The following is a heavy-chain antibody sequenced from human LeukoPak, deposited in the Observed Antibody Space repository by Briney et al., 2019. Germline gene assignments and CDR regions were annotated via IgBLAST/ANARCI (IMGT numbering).Heavy chain of an antibody. Sequence: GGSLRLSCAASGLTFSNFGMHWVRQTPGKGLEWVAFIRFDGTSEFYADSVKARFTISRDNSQNTVSLQLNNLRIEDTALYYCAKTSLSDPSGHYYYMDVWGKGTTVTVSS. CDR1: GLTFSNFG. V-gene: IGHV3-30*02. J-gene: IGHJ6*03. D-gene: IGHD3-3*01. CDR3: AKTSLSDPSGHYYYMDV. CDR2: IRFDGTSE.